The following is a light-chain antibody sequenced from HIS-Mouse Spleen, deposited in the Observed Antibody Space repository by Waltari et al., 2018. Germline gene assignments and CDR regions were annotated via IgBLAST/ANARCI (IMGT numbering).Light chain of an antibody. CDR1: QGISSY. Sequence: DIQLTQSPSFLSASVGDRVTITCRASQGISSYLAWYQQKPGKAPKLLIYAASTLQSGVQSRFSGSGSGTEFTLTISSLQPEDFATYYCQQLNSYTPTFGQGTKVEIK. V-gene: IGKV1-9*01. CDR3: QQLNSYTPT. CDR2: AAS. J-gene: IGKJ1*01.